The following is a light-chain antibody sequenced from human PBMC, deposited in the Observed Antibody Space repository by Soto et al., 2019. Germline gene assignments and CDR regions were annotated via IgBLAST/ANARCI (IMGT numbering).Light chain of an antibody. CDR1: QYISSF. CDR3: QQYFSFPWA. CDR2: TAS. Sequence: AIRVTQSPSSLFASAGDTVTITCRASQYISSFLAWYQQKPGKAPKLLIYTASTLQSGVPSRFSGSGSGTDFTLTISYLQSEDFATYYCQQYFSFPWAFGQGTKVEIK. J-gene: IGKJ1*01. V-gene: IGKV1-8*01.